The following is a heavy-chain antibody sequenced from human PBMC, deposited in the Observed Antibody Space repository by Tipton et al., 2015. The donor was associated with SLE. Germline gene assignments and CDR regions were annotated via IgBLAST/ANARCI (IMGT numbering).Heavy chain of an antibody. CDR3: ARRGVGAIYWYFDL. V-gene: IGHV4-39*01. J-gene: IGHJ2*01. CDR1: GGSISSGTYY. Sequence: TLSLTCTVSGGSISSGTYYWGWIRQPPGKGLEYIGSTYYSGSPYYNPSLKSRITISVDTSKNQLSLKLNSVTAADTAVYYCARRGVGAIYWYFDLWGRGTLVTVSS. D-gene: IGHD1-26*01. CDR2: TYYSGSP.